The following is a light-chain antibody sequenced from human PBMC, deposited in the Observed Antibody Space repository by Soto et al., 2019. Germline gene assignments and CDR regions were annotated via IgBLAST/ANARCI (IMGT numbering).Light chain of an antibody. Sequence: ERGRLSGRASESVTDYLAWYQQKPGQAPRLLVYDVSNRAAGIPTRFSGGGSGTDFTLTISNVEPEDFALYSCQVPGDLLWRFGHGAML. J-gene: IGKJ2*01. CDR3: QVPGDLLWR. V-gene: IGKV3-11*01. CDR2: DVS. CDR1: ESVTDY.